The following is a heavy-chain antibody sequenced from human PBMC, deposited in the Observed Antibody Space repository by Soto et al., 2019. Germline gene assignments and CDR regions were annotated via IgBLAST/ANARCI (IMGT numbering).Heavy chain of an antibody. D-gene: IGHD3-9*01. V-gene: IGHV4-31*03. CDR1: GGSISSGGYY. Sequence: QVQLQESGPGLVKPSQTLSLTCTVSGGSISSGGYYWSWIRQHPGKGLEWIGYIYYSGSTYYNPSLKRRVTISVDMSKNQSPLMLSSVSAADTVVFFCGRVPYDILPGRSFGGVFDIWGQGTMVPVSS. CDR2: IYYSGST. CDR3: GRVPYDILPGRSFGGVFDI. J-gene: IGHJ3*02.